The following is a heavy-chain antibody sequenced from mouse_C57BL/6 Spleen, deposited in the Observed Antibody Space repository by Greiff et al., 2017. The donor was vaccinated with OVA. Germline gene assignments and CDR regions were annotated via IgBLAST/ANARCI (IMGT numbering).Heavy chain of an antibody. D-gene: IGHD2-4*01. J-gene: IGHJ4*01. Sequence: EVKLVESGGGLVQPGGSLSLSCAASGFTFTDYYMSWVRQPPGKALEWLGFIRNKANGYTTEYSASVKGRFTISRDNSQSILYLQMNALRAEDSATYYCARSFYDYDGDYAIDYWGQGTSVTVSS. CDR1: GFTFTDYY. V-gene: IGHV7-3*01. CDR3: ARSFYDYDGDYAIDY. CDR2: IRNKANGYTT.